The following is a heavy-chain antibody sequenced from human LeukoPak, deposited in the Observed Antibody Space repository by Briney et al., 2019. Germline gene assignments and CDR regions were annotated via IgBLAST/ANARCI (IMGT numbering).Heavy chain of an antibody. Sequence: ASVKVSCKASGYTFTSYGISWVRQAPGQGLEWMGWISAYNGNTNYAQKLQGRVTMTTDTSTNTAYMELRSLRSDDTAVYYCARRYYDFWSGYGDYWGQGTLVTVSS. CDR3: ARRYYDFWSGYGDY. CDR1: GYTFTSYG. V-gene: IGHV1-18*01. D-gene: IGHD3-3*01. J-gene: IGHJ4*02. CDR2: ISAYNGNT.